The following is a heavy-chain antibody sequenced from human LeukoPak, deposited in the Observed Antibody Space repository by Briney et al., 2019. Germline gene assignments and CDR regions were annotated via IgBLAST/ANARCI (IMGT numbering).Heavy chain of an antibody. CDR3: ANPHDCWSGFSAPHI. CDR1: GFTFSSYG. Sequence: SGGSLRLSCAASGFTFSSYGMHWVRQAPGKWLEWVAFIRYDGSNKYYADSVKGRFTISRDNSKNTLYLQMNSLRAEDTAVYYCANPHDCWSGFSAPHIWGQGTMVTVSS. D-gene: IGHD3-3*01. J-gene: IGHJ3*02. CDR2: IRYDGSNK. V-gene: IGHV3-30*02.